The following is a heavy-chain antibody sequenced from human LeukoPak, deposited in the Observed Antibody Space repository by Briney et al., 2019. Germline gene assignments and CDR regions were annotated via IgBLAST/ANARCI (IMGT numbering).Heavy chain of an antibody. D-gene: IGHD5-12*01. CDR2: IKEDGSAK. Sequence: PGGSLRLSCTASGFTFSRYLMTWVRQAPGKGLEWVANIKEDGSAKYYMHSMKGRFTISRDNAKNSLYLQITSLRAEDTAVYSCARDPPGYGGYSYWGQGTLVTVSS. CDR1: GFTFSRYL. V-gene: IGHV3-7*04. J-gene: IGHJ4*02. CDR3: ARDPPGYGGYSY.